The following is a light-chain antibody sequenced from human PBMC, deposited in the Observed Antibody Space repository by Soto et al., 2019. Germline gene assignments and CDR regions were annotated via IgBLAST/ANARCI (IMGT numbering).Light chain of an antibody. CDR3: NSNGAG. J-gene: IGLJ3*02. V-gene: IGLV2-11*01. CDR2: DVS. CDR1: SNDVGGHNY. Sequence: QSVLTQPRSVSGSPGQSVAISCTGTSNDVGGHNYVSWYKQHPGKGPKLIIYDVSKRPSGVPDRFSGSKSSNTASLNVSGLRAEHEADYYCNSNGAGFGGGTKLTVL.